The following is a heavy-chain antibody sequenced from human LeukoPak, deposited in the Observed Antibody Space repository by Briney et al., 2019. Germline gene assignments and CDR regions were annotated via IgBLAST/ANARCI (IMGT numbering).Heavy chain of an antibody. Sequence: GSLRLSCAASGFTFSNAWMSWVRQAPGKGLEWVGRIKSKTDGGTTDYAAPVKGRFTISRDDSQNTLYLQMNSLKTEDTAVYYCTTGAPRAYSGSYSNCWGQGALVTVSS. V-gene: IGHV3-15*01. CDR3: TTGAPRAYSGSYSNC. J-gene: IGHJ4*02. CDR1: GFTFSNAW. CDR2: IKSKTDGGTT. D-gene: IGHD1-26*01.